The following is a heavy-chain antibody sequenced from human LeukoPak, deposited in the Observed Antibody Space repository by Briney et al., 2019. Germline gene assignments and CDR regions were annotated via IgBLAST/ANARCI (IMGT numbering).Heavy chain of an antibody. CDR2: ISGSGGST. CDR1: RFTFSNYA. CDR3: AKVPRGAGTSSGY. V-gene: IGHV3-23*01. Sequence: GGSLRLSCAASRFTFSNYAMNWVRQAPGKGLEWVSAISGSGGSTYYVDSVKGRFTIFRDNSKNTLYLQMNSLRAEDTAVYYCAKVPRGAGTSSGYWGQGTLVTVSS. D-gene: IGHD3-3*01. J-gene: IGHJ4*02.